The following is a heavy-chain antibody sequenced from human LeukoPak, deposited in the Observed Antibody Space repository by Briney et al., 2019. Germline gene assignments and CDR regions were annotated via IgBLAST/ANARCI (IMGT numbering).Heavy chain of an antibody. CDR3: ARGGDYYDNSGRPFDY. D-gene: IGHD3-22*01. Sequence: SETLSLTCAVYGGSFSGYYWSWIRQPPGKGLEWIGEINHSGSTNYNPSLKSRVTISVDTSKNKFSLKLSSVTAADTAVYYCARGGDYYDNSGRPFDYWGQGTLVTVSS. CDR2: INHSGST. CDR1: GGSFSGYY. J-gene: IGHJ4*02. V-gene: IGHV4-34*01.